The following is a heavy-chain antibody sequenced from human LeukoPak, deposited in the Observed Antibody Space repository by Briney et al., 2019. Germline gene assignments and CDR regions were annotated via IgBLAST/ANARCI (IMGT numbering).Heavy chain of an antibody. CDR1: GFTFSSYS. D-gene: IGHD7-27*01. V-gene: IGHV3-21*01. J-gene: IGHJ4*02. CDR3: AREGLGIYKRFDY. CDR2: ISSSSSYI. Sequence: GGSLRLSCAASGFTFSSYSMNWVRQAPGKGLEWVSSISSSSSYIYYADAVKGRFTISRDNAKNSLYLQMNSLRAEDTAVYYCAREGLGIYKRFDYWGQGTLVTVSS.